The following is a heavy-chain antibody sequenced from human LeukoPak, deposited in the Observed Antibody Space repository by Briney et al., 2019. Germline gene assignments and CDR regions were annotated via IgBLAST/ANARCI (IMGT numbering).Heavy chain of an antibody. CDR1: GGCMSSNF. J-gene: IGHJ4*02. Sequence: PSETLSLTCTVSGGCMSSNFWSWLRQPPGKGLEWIGLSHNDGKSNSDPSLKSRVTISVDRSSNQFFLRLSSVTTADTAVYYCARDLQGSLDYWGQGILVTVSS. CDR2: SHNDGKS. CDR3: ARDLQGSLDY. V-gene: IGHV4-59*01.